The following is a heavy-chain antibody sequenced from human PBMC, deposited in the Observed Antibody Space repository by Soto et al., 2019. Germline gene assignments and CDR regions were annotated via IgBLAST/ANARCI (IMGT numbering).Heavy chain of an antibody. CDR1: GFTFSSYS. CDR3: ARDYSARDSTVTTQYFQH. CDR2: ISSSSSYI. Sequence: PGGSLRLSCAASGFTFSSYSMNWVRQAPGKGLEWVSSISSSSSYIYYADSVKGRFTISRDNAKNSLYLQMNSLRAEDTAVYYCARDYSARDSTVTTQYFQHWGQGTLVTVSS. J-gene: IGHJ1*01. V-gene: IGHV3-21*01. D-gene: IGHD4-17*01.